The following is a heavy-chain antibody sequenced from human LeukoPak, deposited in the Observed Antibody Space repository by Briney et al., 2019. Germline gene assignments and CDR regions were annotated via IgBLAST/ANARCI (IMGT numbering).Heavy chain of an antibody. J-gene: IGHJ6*02. CDR1: GFTFSSYG. D-gene: IGHD1-1*01. Sequence: GGSLRLSCAASGFTFSSYGMHWVRQAPGKGLEWVAVISYDGSNKYYADSVKGRFTISRDNSKNTLYLQMNSLRAEDTAVYYCAKAKLEATYYYYYGMDVWGQGTTVTVSS. CDR3: AKAKLEATYYYYYGMDV. V-gene: IGHV3-30*18. CDR2: ISYDGSNK.